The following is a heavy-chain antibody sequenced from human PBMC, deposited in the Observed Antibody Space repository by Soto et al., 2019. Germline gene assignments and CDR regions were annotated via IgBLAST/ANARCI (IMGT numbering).Heavy chain of an antibody. J-gene: IGHJ4*02. CDR1: GDTVTELS. CDR3: ATDGDYCGSRSYYSY. CDR2: FDPEDGET. D-gene: IGHD3-10*01. V-gene: IGHV1-24*01. Sequence: APVKVSCKVSGDTVTELSMHWVRKAPGKGLEWMGGFDPEDGETIYAQKFQGRVTMTEDTSTDTAYMELSSLRSEDTAVYYCATDGDYCGSRSYYSYCAQGTLLTVSS.